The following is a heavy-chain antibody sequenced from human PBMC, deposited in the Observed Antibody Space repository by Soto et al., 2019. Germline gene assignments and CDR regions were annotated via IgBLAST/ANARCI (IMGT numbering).Heavy chain of an antibody. Sequence: QVQLVQSGAEVKKPGASVKVSCKASGYTFTSYGISWVRQAPGQGLEWKGWISDYNGNTNYAQKLQGRVTMTTDTSTSTAYMELRSLRSDDTAVYYCARDRSNRVVVAATPDYWGQGTLVTVSS. J-gene: IGHJ4*02. CDR3: ARDRSNRVVVAATPDY. D-gene: IGHD2-15*01. CDR2: ISDYNGNT. V-gene: IGHV1-18*04. CDR1: GYTFTSYG.